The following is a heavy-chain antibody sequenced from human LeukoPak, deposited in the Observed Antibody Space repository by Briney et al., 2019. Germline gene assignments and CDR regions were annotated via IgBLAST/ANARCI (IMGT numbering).Heavy chain of an antibody. CDR2: ST. Sequence: STYYADPVKGRFTISRDNSKNTLYLQMSSLRAEDTAVYYCVKDGSGSYYTYYFDYWGQGTLVTVSS. D-gene: IGHD3-10*01. V-gene: IGHV3-64D*06. J-gene: IGHJ4*02. CDR3: VKDGSGSYYTYYFDY.